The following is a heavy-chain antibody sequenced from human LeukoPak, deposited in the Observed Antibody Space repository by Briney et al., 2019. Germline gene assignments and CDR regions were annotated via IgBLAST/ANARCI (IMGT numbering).Heavy chain of an antibody. CDR1: GYTFTSYA. Sequence: ASVKVSCKASGYTFTSYAMHWVRQAPGQRLEWMGWINAGNGNTKYSQKFQGRVTITRDTSASAAYMELSSLRSEDTAVYYCARGTYYYGSGSSRNAFDIWGQGTMVTVSS. CDR2: INAGNGNT. CDR3: ARGTYYYGSGSSRNAFDI. V-gene: IGHV1-3*01. J-gene: IGHJ3*02. D-gene: IGHD3-10*01.